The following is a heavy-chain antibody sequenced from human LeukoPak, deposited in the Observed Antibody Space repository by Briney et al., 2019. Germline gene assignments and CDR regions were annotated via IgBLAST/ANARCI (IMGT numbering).Heavy chain of an antibody. Sequence: SETLSLTCTVSGGSISSYYWSWIRQPAGKGLEWIGSIYYSGSTYYNPSLKSRVTISVDTSKNQFSLKLSSVTAADTAVYYCARAPYYYDSSGYRIHYYFDYWGQGTLVTVSS. J-gene: IGHJ4*02. CDR3: ARAPYYYDSSGYRIHYYFDY. CDR2: IYYSGST. CDR1: GGSISSYY. D-gene: IGHD3-22*01. V-gene: IGHV4-4*07.